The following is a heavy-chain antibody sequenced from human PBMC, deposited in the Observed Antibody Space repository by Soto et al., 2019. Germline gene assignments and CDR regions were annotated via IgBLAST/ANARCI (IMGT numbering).Heavy chain of an antibody. CDR2: ITPFNGNT. D-gene: IGHD4-17*01. CDR1: GYTFTYLY. J-gene: IGHJ3*02. CDR3: ARSHDYGAFDI. Sequence: ASVKVSCKASGYTFTYLYLHWVRQAPGQALEWMGWITPFNGNTNYAQKFQDRVTITRDRSMSTAYMELSSLRSEDTAMYYCARSHDYGAFDIWGQGTMVTVSS. V-gene: IGHV1-45*02.